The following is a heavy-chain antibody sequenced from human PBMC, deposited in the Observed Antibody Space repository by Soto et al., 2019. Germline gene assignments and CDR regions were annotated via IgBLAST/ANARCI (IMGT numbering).Heavy chain of an antibody. CDR1: GGSISSGAYS. Sequence: QLHLRETGAGLVKPSETLSLTCTVSGGSISSGAYSWTWIRQSPGKGLEWLGFIYQSGSTYYSPSLKSRVSISIGKSKNQLSLNLRSVTAADTAVYYCARDNSGCSKSDCYLSGWFDPWGQGTLVTVSS. J-gene: IGHJ5*02. CDR2: IYQSGST. V-gene: IGHV4-30-2*06. D-gene: IGHD1-20*01. CDR3: ARDNSGCSKSDCYLSGWFDP.